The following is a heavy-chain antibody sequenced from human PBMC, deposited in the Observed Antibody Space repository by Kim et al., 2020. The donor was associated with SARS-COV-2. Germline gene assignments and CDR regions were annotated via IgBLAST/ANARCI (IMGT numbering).Heavy chain of an antibody. J-gene: IGHJ6*02. CDR3: ARDPGSAAGLGVLFYYGMDV. Sequence: GGSLRLSCAASGFTFSNYGMHWVRQAPGKGLEWVGIIWYHGSTEFYADSVKGRFTISRDNSRNTLFLQMSSLRAEDTAVYYCARDPGSAAGLGVLFYYGMDVWGQGTTVTVSS. D-gene: IGHD6-13*01. CDR2: IWYHGSTE. V-gene: IGHV3-33*01. CDR1: GFTFSNYG.